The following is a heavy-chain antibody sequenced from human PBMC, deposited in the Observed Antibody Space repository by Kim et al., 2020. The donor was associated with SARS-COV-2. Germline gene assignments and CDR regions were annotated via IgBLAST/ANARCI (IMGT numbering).Heavy chain of an antibody. D-gene: IGHD6-25*01. CDR1: GGSISNFY. J-gene: IGHJ4*02. V-gene: IGHV4-59*01. CDR3: ARVASSVLDY. Sequence: SETLSLTCTVSGGSISNFYWSWIRQPPGKGLEWIGYIYYSGSTNYNPSLKSRVTISVDTSKNQFSLMLTSVTAADTAVYFCARVASSVLDYWGQGTQVTV. CDR2: IYYSGST.